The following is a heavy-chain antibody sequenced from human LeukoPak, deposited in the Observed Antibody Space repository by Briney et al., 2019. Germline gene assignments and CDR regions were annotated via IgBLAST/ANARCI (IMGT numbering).Heavy chain of an antibody. V-gene: IGHV5-51*01. J-gene: IGHJ4*02. D-gene: IGHD3-10*01. CDR2: IYPGDSDT. CDR3: ARARHYGSGSYYPFDY. CDR1: GYSFNDYW. Sequence: GESLKISCKGSGYSFNDYWVGWVRQMPGKGLEWVGIIYPGDSDTRYSPSFQGQVTISADKSISTAYLQWSSLKASDTAMYYCARARHYGSGSYYPFDYWGQGILVTVSS.